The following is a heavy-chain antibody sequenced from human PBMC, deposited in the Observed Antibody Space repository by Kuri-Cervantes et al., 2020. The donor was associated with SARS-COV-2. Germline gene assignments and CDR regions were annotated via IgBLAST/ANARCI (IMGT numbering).Heavy chain of an antibody. V-gene: IGHV3-30*18. D-gene: IGHD3-3*01. Sequence: GGSLRRPCAASGFTFSSSGKHWFRQAPGKGLEWLAVISYDGSNKSYAGSVKGRFTISRDNSKNTLYLQMNSLRAEYTAVYYWAKQAEDTSFGVGITREDYYYYGMDVWGQGTTVTVSS. CDR1: GFTFSSSG. J-gene: IGHJ6*02. CDR2: ISYDGSNK. CDR3: AKQAEDTSFGVGITREDYYYYGMDV.